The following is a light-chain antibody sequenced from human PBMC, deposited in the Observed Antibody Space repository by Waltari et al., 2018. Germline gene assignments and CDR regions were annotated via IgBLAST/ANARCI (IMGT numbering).Light chain of an antibody. CDR1: QSVNSD. CDR3: QQYKSWPPLT. J-gene: IGKJ4*01. Sequence: DIVLTQSPLTLSVSPGERATLSCRASQSVNSDLAWYQQKPGQPPRLLMYDASTRATDIPARFSGSGSGTEFTLTISSLQSDDFAVYYCQQYKSWPPLTFGGGTKVEIK. V-gene: IGKV3-15*01. CDR2: DAS.